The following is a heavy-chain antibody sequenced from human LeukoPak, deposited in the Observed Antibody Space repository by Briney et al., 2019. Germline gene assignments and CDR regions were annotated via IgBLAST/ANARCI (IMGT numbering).Heavy chain of an antibody. Sequence: GGSLRLSCAASGFTFSSYSMNWVRQAPGKGLEWVSYISSSGSTIYYADSVKGRFTISRDNAKNSLYLQMSSLRDEATAVYYCARDLEGYRGYGFDYWGQGTLVTVSS. CDR3: ARDLEGYRGYGFDY. CDR2: ISSSGSTI. CDR1: GFTFSSYS. V-gene: IGHV3-48*02. D-gene: IGHD5-18*01. J-gene: IGHJ4*02.